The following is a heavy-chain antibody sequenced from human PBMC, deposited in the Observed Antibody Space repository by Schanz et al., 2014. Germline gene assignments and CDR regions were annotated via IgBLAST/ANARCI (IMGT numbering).Heavy chain of an antibody. D-gene: IGHD6-13*01. Sequence: EGQLAESGGGLVQPGGSLRLSCAVSGFTVSSYKMNWVRQAPGKGLEWVSAISGSGGSTYYADSVRGRFTISRDNAKNSLYLQMNSLRAEDTAVYYCAREQIMAAAGLVDYWGHGTLVTVSS. J-gene: IGHJ4*01. CDR3: AREQIMAAAGLVDY. V-gene: IGHV3-21*04. CDR2: ISGSGGST. CDR1: GFTVSSYK.